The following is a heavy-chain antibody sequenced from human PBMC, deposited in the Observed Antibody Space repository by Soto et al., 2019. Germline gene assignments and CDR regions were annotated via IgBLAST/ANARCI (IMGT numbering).Heavy chain of an antibody. CDR1: GGTFSSYA. Sequence: QVQLVQSGAEVKKPGSSVKVSCKASGGTFSSYAISWVRQAPGQGLEWMGGIIPIFGTANYAQKFQGRVTITADESTSTAYMELSSLRSDDTAVYYCARDFPRGYSGYDKHFDYWGQGTLVTVSS. J-gene: IGHJ4*02. CDR3: ARDFPRGYSGYDKHFDY. V-gene: IGHV1-69*01. D-gene: IGHD5-12*01. CDR2: IIPIFGTA.